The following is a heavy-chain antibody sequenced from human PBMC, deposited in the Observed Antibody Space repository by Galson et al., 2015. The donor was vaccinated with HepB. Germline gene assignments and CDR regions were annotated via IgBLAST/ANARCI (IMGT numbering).Heavy chain of an antibody. J-gene: IGHJ5*02. CDR2: INTNTGNP. V-gene: IGHV7-4-1*02. D-gene: IGHD2-15*01. CDR3: ARAVVVAATDNWFDP. CDR1: GYTSTSYA. Sequence: SVKVSCKASGYTSTSYAMNWVRQAPGQGLEWMGWINTNTGNPTYAQGFTGRFVFSLDTSVSTAYLQISSLKAEDTAVYYCARAVVVAATDNWFDPWGQGTLVTVSS.